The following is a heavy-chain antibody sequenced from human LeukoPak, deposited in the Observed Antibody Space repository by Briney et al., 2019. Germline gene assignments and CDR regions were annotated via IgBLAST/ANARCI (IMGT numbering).Heavy chain of an antibody. CDR3: ARTRAYYDGSGYYYP. Sequence: ASVKVSCKASGYTFNAYYMHWVRQAPGQGLEWMGWINPNTGGTNYAQKFQGRVTVTRDTSISTAYMELSRLRSDDTAVYYCARTRAYYDGSGYYYPWGQGTLVTISS. D-gene: IGHD3-22*01. V-gene: IGHV1-2*02. J-gene: IGHJ4*02. CDR1: GYTFNAYY. CDR2: INPNTGGT.